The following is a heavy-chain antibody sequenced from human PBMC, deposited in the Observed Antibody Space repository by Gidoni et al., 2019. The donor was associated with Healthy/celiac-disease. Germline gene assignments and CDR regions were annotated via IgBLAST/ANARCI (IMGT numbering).Heavy chain of an antibody. Sequence: QVQLQESGPGLVKPSQTLSLTCTVSGCSISIGSYYWSWIRQPAGEGLEWIGRIYTSGNTNYNPSLKSRVTISVDTSKNQFSLKLSSVTAADTAVYYCARDIYCSSTSCHMDVWGQGTTVTVSS. D-gene: IGHD2-2*01. V-gene: IGHV4-61*02. CDR2: IYTSGNT. CDR3: ARDIYCSSTSCHMDV. J-gene: IGHJ6*02. CDR1: GCSISIGSYY.